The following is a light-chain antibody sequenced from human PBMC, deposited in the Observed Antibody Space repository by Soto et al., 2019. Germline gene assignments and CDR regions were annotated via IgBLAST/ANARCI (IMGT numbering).Light chain of an antibody. CDR3: LQHNAYPLT. Sequence: IPLTQSPSSLSASVGDRVTITCRASQAISSHLAWYQQKPGKAPKLLVYVASTLQSGVPSRFSGSGSGTEFTLTISSLQPEDFATYYCLQHNAYPLTFGGGTKVDIK. V-gene: IGKV1-9*01. J-gene: IGKJ4*01. CDR1: QAISSH. CDR2: VAS.